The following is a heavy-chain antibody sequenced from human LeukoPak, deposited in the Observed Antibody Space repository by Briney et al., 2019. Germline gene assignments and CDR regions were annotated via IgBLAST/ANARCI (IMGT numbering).Heavy chain of an antibody. J-gene: IGHJ5*01. V-gene: IGHV3-7*01. CDR1: GFTFSNYW. D-gene: IGHD4-11*01. CDR2: IKQDGSEK. CDR3: AKEGAYPIVTYDS. Sequence: PGGSLRLSCAASGFTFSNYWMNWVRQAPGKGRGGVSNIKQDGSEKYFVDSVKGRFTISRDNAKNSLYLQMNSLRAEDTAVYYCAKEGAYPIVTYDSWGQGTLVTVSS.